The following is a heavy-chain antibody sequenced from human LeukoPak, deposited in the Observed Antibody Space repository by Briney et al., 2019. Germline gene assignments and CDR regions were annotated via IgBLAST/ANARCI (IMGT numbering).Heavy chain of an antibody. CDR1: GGSISSSSYY. J-gene: IGHJ4*02. D-gene: IGHD3-22*01. CDR2: IYYSGST. Sequence: SSETLSLTCTVSGGSISSSSYYWGWIRQPPGKGLEWIGSIYYSGSTYYNPSLKSRVTISVDTFKNQFSLKLSSVTAADTAVYYCARHLTYYYDSSGYADGTDYWGQGTLVTVSS. CDR3: ARHLTYYYDSSGYADGTDY. V-gene: IGHV4-39*01.